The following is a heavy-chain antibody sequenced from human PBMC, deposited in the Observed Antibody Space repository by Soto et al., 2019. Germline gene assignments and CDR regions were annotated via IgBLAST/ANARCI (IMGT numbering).Heavy chain of an antibody. V-gene: IGHV4-39*01. CDR3: ARRDDCGYYYYYVDY. CDR1: GGSISSSSYY. Sequence: QLQLQESGPGLLKPSETLSLTCTVSGGSISSSSYYWGWIRQPPGKGLEWIGSIYYSGSTYYNPSLKSPVTISGDTSKNQFSLKLTAVTATDTAVYYCARRDDCGYYYYYVDYWGQGTLVTVSS. D-gene: IGHD3-22*01. J-gene: IGHJ4*02. CDR2: IYYSGST.